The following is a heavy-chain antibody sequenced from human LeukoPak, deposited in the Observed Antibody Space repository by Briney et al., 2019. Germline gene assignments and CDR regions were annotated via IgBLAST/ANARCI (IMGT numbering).Heavy chain of an antibody. V-gene: IGHV1-69*05. CDR2: IIPIFGTA. CDR1: GGTFSSYA. Sequence: SVKVSCKASGGTFSSYAISWVRQTPGQGLEWMGGIIPIFGTANYAQKFQGRVTITTDESTSTAYMELSSLRSEDTAVYYCARGGYSYGSFLDYWGQGTLVTVSS. J-gene: IGHJ4*02. CDR3: ARGGYSYGSFLDY. D-gene: IGHD5-18*01.